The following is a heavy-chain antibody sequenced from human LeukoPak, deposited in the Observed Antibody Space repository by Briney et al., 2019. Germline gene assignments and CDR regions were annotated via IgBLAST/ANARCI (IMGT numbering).Heavy chain of an antibody. V-gene: IGHV3-66*02. Sequence: GGSLRLSCAASGFTVRSNYMSWVRQAPGKGLDWVSIIYSGGSTNYADSAKGRFTISRDNAKNSRYLQMNSQRAEDTAVDYCARDRSNGHYAFDYWGQGALVTVSS. D-gene: IGHD4-17*01. CDR2: IYSGGST. CDR1: GFTVRSNY. CDR3: ARDRSNGHYAFDY. J-gene: IGHJ4*02.